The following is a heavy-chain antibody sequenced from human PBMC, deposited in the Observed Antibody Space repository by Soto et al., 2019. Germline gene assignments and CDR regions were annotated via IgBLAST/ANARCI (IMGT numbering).Heavy chain of an antibody. CDR2: INHSGST. D-gene: IGHD3-3*01. CDR3: ARSVKVWRGYYSWFDP. J-gene: IGHJ5*02. CDR1: GGSFSGYY. V-gene: IGHV4-34*01. Sequence: QVQLQQWGAGLLKPSETLSLTCAVYGGSFSGYYWSWIRQPPGKGLEWIGEINHSGSTNYNPSLQKLVTITVDTCKKRFSLKLSAVNAGDTAVYYCARSVKVWRGYYSWFDPWGQGTLVTVSS.